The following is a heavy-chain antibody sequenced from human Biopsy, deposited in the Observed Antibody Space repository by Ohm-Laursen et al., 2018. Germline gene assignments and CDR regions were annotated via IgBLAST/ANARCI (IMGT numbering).Heavy chain of an antibody. Sequence: GASVKASCKASGYSFTSYYMHWVRQAPGQGLEWMGMINPSGSTTSYPQIFQGRVTMTRDTSKSTVYMELSSLRSADTAVYFCARNTGWYGDLYYFDYWGQGTLVTVSP. V-gene: IGHV1-46*01. D-gene: IGHD6-19*01. CDR2: INPSGSTT. CDR1: GYSFTSYY. J-gene: IGHJ4*02. CDR3: ARNTGWYGDLYYFDY.